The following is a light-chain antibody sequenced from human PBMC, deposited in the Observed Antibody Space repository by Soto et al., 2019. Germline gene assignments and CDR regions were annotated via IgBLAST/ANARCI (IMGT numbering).Light chain of an antibody. CDR1: HDVGNY. CDR2: EAS. J-gene: IGKJ1*01. Sequence: DIQLTQSPSTLSASVGDRVIITCRASHDVGNYLAWYQQKPGKAPKHLIYEASNLRSGVPSRFSGSGSGTEFTLTISSLQADDYATYFCQQYNRFPCTFGQGTKGGYQ. CDR3: QQYNRFPCT. V-gene: IGKV1-5*01.